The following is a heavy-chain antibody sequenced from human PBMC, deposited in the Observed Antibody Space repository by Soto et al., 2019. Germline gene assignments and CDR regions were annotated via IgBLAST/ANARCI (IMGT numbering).Heavy chain of an antibody. CDR2: IKSNADGGTV. CDR1: GFAFTNGW. J-gene: IGHJ4*02. CDR3: TTDAGGTWGGDS. V-gene: IGHV3-15*01. D-gene: IGHD3-16*01. Sequence: EVQLVESGGGLVKPGGSLRLSCAVSGFAFTNGWMSWVRQAPGKGLECVGRIKSNADGGTVDYAAPVKGRFTISRDDSKSLLYLQMNSLKTEDTAVYYCTTDAGGTWGGDSWGQGTLVTVSS.